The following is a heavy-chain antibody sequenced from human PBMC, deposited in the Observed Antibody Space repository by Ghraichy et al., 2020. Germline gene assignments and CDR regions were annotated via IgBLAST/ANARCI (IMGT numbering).Heavy chain of an antibody. Sequence: GGSLRLSCAASGFTFDGYAMNWVRQAPEKGLEWVSLITGDGVTTNYTDSVKGRFTISRDNSKNSLYLQMNSLRTEDTALYYCAKDPFDSGDYWGQGTRVTVSS. CDR1: GFTFDGYA. J-gene: IGHJ4*02. D-gene: IGHD6-19*01. V-gene: IGHV3-43*02. CDR3: AKDPFDSGDY. CDR2: ITGDGVTT.